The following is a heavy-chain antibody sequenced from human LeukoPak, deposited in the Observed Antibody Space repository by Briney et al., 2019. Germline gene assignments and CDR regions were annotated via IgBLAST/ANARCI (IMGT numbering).Heavy chain of an antibody. V-gene: IGHV3-43*02. Sequence: PGGSLRLSCAASGFTFDDYAMHWVRQVPGKGLEWVSLILGDGSSTNYADSVKGRFTISRDNSKNSLYLHMNSLRVEDTALYFCAKDRYSSSWYTIDYWGPGTLVTVSS. J-gene: IGHJ4*02. CDR3: AKDRYSSSWYTIDY. CDR1: GFTFDDYA. D-gene: IGHD6-13*01. CDR2: ILGDGSST.